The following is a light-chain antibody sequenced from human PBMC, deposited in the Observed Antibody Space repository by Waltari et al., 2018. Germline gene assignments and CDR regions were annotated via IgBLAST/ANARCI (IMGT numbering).Light chain of an antibody. J-gene: IGKJ5*01. CDR3: QQYYSPPLT. V-gene: IGKV1-27*01. CDR2: AAS. CDR1: QGINTY. Sequence: DIQMTQSPSSLSASVGDRVTITCRASQGINTYLAWYQQRPGKPPKVLIYAASTLRSGVPSRFSGSGSGTDFTLTISSLQPEDVAVYYCQQYYSPPLTFGQGTRLEI.